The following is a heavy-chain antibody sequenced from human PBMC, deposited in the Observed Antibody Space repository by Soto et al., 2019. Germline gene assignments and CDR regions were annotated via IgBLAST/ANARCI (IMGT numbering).Heavy chain of an antibody. Sequence: QITLKESGPTLVKPTQTLTLTCTFSGFSLSTTGVGVGWIRQPPGKALEWLALIYWDDDTRYSPSLKSRLTITKDTSKNQVVLTMSNMDPLDTATYYCAHSDYIRPLDSWGQGTLVTVSS. CDR1: GFSLSTTGVG. V-gene: IGHV2-5*02. J-gene: IGHJ4*02. CDR2: IYWDDDT. D-gene: IGHD4-17*01. CDR3: AHSDYIRPLDS.